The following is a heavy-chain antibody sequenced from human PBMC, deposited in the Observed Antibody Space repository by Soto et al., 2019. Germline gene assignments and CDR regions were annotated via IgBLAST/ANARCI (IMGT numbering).Heavy chain of an antibody. CDR1: GYTFTSYA. Sequence: ASVKVSCKASGYTFTSYAMHWVRQAPGQRLEWMGWINAGNGNTKYSQKFQGRVTITRDTSASTAYMELSSLRSEDTAVYYCARDSDFWSGYYMPFDYWGQGTLVTVS. D-gene: IGHD3-3*01. J-gene: IGHJ4*02. V-gene: IGHV1-3*01. CDR2: INAGNGNT. CDR3: ARDSDFWSGYYMPFDY.